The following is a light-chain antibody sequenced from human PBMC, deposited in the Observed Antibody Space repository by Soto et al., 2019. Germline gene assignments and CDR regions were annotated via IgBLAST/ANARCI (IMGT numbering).Light chain of an antibody. CDR1: SSNVGGYKY. CDR2: DAS. J-gene: IGLJ2*01. CDR3: CSYAANYNLV. V-gene: IGLV2-11*01. Sequence: QSVLTQPRSVSASPGQSVTISCTGTSSNVGGYKYVSWYQQNPGKATKLIIYDASKRPSGVPDRFSGSKSGNAASLTSSGLQAADEADYYCCSYAANYNLVFGGGTKLTGL.